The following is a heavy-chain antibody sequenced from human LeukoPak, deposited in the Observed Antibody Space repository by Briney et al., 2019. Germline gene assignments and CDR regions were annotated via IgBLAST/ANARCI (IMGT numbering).Heavy chain of an antibody. V-gene: IGHV4-4*02. CDR3: ARGGTYYYGSGSYYDTSGFDP. CDR1: GGSISSSNW. Sequence: SETLSLTCAVSGGSISSSNWWSWVRPPPGKGLEWIGEIYHSGSTNYNPSLKSRVTISVDKSKNQFSLKLSSVTAADTAVYYCARGGTYYYGSGSYYDTSGFDPWGQGTLVTVSS. CDR2: IYHSGST. J-gene: IGHJ5*02. D-gene: IGHD3-10*01.